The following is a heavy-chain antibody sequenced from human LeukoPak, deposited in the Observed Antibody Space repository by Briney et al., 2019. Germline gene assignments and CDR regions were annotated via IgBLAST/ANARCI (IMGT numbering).Heavy chain of an antibody. CDR1: GFTFSSYW. CDR2: INSNGRST. CDR3: ARALDTAMANFDY. Sequence: GGSLRLSCAASGFTFSSYWMHWVRQAPGKGLVWVSRINSNGRSTYYADSVKGRFTISRDNSKNTLYLQMNSLRAEDTAVYYCARALDTAMANFDYWGQGALVTVSS. D-gene: IGHD5-18*01. J-gene: IGHJ4*02. V-gene: IGHV3-74*01.